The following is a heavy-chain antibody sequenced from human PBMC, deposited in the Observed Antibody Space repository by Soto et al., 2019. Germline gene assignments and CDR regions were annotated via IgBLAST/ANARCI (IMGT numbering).Heavy chain of an antibody. Sequence: PGGSLRLSCAASGFTFSSYGMHWVRQAPGKGLEWVAVISYDGSNKYYADSVKGRFTISRDNSKNTLYLQMNSLRAEDTAVYYCAKDHNYYDSSGPFDYWGQGTLVTVSS. V-gene: IGHV3-30*18. CDR1: GFTFSSYG. J-gene: IGHJ4*02. CDR3: AKDHNYYDSSGPFDY. D-gene: IGHD3-22*01. CDR2: ISYDGSNK.